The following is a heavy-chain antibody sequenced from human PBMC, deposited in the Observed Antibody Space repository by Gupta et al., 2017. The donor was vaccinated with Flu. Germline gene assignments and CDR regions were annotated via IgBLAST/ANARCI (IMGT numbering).Heavy chain of an antibody. CDR2: ISYDGSNK. J-gene: IGHJ6*03. CDR3: ARASYGDSDYYMDV. D-gene: IGHD4-17*01. Sequence: QAPGKGLEWVAVISYDGSNKYYADSVKGRFTISRDNSKNTLYLQMNSLRAEDTAVYYCARASYGDSDYYMDVWGKGTTVTVSS. V-gene: IGHV3-30-3*01.